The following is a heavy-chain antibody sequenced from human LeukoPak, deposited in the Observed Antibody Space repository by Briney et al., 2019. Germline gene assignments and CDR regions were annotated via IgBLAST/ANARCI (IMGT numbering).Heavy chain of an antibody. Sequence: SEPLSLTCTVSGGSITSDRYYWSWIRQPAGKGLEWIVRIFTSGSTHSDPSLKSRLTMSVDRPKNQFSLRLTSVTAADTGVYYCARTVAMIGMYYFDYWGQGTVVTVSS. D-gene: IGHD5-12*01. J-gene: IGHJ4*02. CDR1: GGSITSDRYY. CDR3: ARTVAMIGMYYFDY. V-gene: IGHV4-61*02. CDR2: IFTSGST.